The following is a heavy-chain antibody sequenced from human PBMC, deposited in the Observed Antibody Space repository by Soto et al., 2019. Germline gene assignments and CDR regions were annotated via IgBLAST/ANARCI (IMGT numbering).Heavy chain of an antibody. CDR2: INGNGAST. V-gene: IGHV3-23*01. Sequence: GGSLRLSCAASGFTFIKYAISWVRQAPGKGLEWVSAINGNGASTFYADAVKGRFTISRDISQNTVYLQMNSLRVEDTAVYYCAKDADYWTGNYRGWFGPWGQGTSVTVSS. CDR3: AKDADYWTGNYRGWFGP. D-gene: IGHD3-3*01. CDR1: GFTFIKYA. J-gene: IGHJ5*02.